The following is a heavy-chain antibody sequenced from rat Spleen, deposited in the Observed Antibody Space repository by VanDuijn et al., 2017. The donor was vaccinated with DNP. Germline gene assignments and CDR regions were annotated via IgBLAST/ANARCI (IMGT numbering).Heavy chain of an antibody. CDR1: GFPFSDYF. V-gene: IGHV5-25*01. D-gene: IGHD5-1*01. CDR2: ISTGGGNT. CDR3: ARGSGSYYWYFDF. Sequence: EVRLVESGGGLVQPGRSLKLSCAASGFPFSDYFMAWVRQAPNKGLEWVASISTGGGNTYYRDSVKGRFTISRDDTKSTLYLQMNSLRSEDTATYYCARGSGSYYWYFDFWGPGTMVTVSS. J-gene: IGHJ1*01.